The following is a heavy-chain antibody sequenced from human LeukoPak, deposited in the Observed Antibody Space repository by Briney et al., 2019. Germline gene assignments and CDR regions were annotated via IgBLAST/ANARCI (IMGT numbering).Heavy chain of an antibody. V-gene: IGHV3-30*02. J-gene: IGHJ4*02. CDR2: IRYDGSNK. D-gene: IGHD3-10*01. Sequence: GGSLRLSCAASGFTFSSYGMHWVRQAPGKGLEWVAFIRYDGSNKYYADSVKGRFTISRDNSKNTLYLQMNSLRAEDTAVYYCAKDTYGTRLHPNREDYWGQGTLVTVSS. CDR3: AKDTYGTRLHPNREDY. CDR1: GFTFSSYG.